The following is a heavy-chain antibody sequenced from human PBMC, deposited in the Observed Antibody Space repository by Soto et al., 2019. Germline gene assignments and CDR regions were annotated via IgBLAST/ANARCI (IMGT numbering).Heavy chain of an antibody. J-gene: IGHJ4*02. Sequence: QVQLAQSWAEVRKPGSSVKVSCRASGGSFSDFAFSWVRQAPGQGLEWMGGIIPMFAATKYAQKFQGRVTITADASTRTDYLALSSLKSDDSAVYYCARGGIVAVPAALSSYDDYTNYRFDSWGQGTLVSVSS. CDR1: GGSFSDFA. CDR2: IIPMFAAT. D-gene: IGHD2-15*01. CDR3: ARGGIVAVPAALSSYDDYTNYRFDS. V-gene: IGHV1-69*01.